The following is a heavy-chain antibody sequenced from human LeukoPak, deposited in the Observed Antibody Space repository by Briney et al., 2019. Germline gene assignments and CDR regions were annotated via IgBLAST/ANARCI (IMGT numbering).Heavy chain of an antibody. CDR2: INPNGGDT. D-gene: IGHD6-13*01. CDR1: GYTFAAYF. V-gene: IGHV1-2*06. CDR3: ARVGFTSSWSNFDY. Sequence: ASVKVSFKASGYTFAAYFIHWVRQAPGQGLEWMGRINPNGGDTNYAQKFQGRVTMTGDTSISTAYMELSSLRSDDTAMYYCARVGFTSSWSNFDYWGQGTLVTVSS. J-gene: IGHJ4*02.